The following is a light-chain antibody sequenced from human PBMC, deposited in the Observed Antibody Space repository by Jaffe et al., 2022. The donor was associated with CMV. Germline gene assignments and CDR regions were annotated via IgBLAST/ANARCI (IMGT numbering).Light chain of an antibody. Sequence: QSALTQPPSASGSPGQSVTISCTGTSSDVGGYNYVSWYQQHPGKAPKLMIYEVSKRPSGVPDRFSGSKSGNTASLTVSGLQAEDEADYYCSSYAGSNNSLYVVFGGGTKLTVL. CDR2: EVS. J-gene: IGLJ2*01. V-gene: IGLV2-8*01. CDR3: SSYAGSNNSLYVV. CDR1: SSDVGGYNY.